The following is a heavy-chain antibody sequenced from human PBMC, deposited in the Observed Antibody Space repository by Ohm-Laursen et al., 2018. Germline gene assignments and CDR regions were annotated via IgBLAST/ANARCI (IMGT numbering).Heavy chain of an antibody. J-gene: IGHJ4*02. CDR2: ISNNGAGT. CDR1: GFTFDDYA. Sequence: SLRLSCAAFGFTFDDYAMHWVRQAPGKGLEWVSSISNNGAGTYYADSVKGRFTISRDNSKNTLYLQMNSLRAEDTAIYYCVKGRLAGAFDYWGQGTLVTVSS. D-gene: IGHD2-15*01. V-gene: IGHV3-23*01. CDR3: VKGRLAGAFDY.